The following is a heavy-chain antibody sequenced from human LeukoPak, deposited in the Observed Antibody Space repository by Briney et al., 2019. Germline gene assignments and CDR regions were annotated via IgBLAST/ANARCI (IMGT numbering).Heavy chain of an antibody. D-gene: IGHD2-15*01. CDR1: GGSFSGYY. CDR2: INHSGST. V-gene: IGHV4-34*01. J-gene: IGHJ5*02. CDR3: ARDRYCSGGSCYLGWFDP. Sequence: SETLSLTCAVYGGSFSGYYWSWIRQPPGKGLGWIGEINHSGSTNYNPSLKSRVTISVDASKNLFALKLSSVTAADTAVYYCARDRYCSGGSCYLGWFDPWGQGTLVTVSS.